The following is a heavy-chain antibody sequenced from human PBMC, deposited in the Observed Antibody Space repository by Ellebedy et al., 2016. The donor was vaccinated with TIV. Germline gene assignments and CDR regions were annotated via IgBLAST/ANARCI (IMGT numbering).Heavy chain of an antibody. Sequence: GESLKISCAASGFTFSDYYMSWIRQAPGKGLEWVANIKEDGSEESYVDSVKGRFTISRDNAKNSLYLQMNSLRAEDTAVYYCAGPAAIGTKTFDYWGQGTLVTVSS. J-gene: IGHJ4*02. CDR1: GFTFSDYY. D-gene: IGHD2-2*01. V-gene: IGHV3-7*01. CDR3: AGPAAIGTKTFDY. CDR2: IKEDGSEE.